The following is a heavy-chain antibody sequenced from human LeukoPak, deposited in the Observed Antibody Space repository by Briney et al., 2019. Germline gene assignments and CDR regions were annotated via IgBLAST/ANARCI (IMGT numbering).Heavy chain of an antibody. CDR1: GFSFSGHW. Sequence: GGSLRLSCTASGFSFSGHWMHWDSQLPGKGLVWVSRISPTGSTTSYADSVKGRFTVSRDNAKNTLYLQVNNLRAEDTAVYYCARGPNSNWSGLDFWGQGTLLTVSS. CDR3: ARGPNSNWSGLDF. V-gene: IGHV3-74*01. D-gene: IGHD6-6*01. CDR2: ISPTGSTT. J-gene: IGHJ4*02.